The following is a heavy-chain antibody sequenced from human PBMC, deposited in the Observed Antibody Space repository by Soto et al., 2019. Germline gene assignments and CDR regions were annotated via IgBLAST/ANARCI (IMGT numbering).Heavy chain of an antibody. CDR3: ARYSSNWFQTEGMDV. Sequence: SETLSLTCTVSGGSTSTYYWSWIRQPAGKGLEWIGRIDTSGNTNYNPSLKSRVTMSVDTSKKQFSLKLTSVTAADTAVYYCARYSSNWFQTEGMDVWGQGTTVTVSS. D-gene: IGHD6-13*01. J-gene: IGHJ6*02. CDR2: IDTSGNT. V-gene: IGHV4-4*07. CDR1: GGSTSTYY.